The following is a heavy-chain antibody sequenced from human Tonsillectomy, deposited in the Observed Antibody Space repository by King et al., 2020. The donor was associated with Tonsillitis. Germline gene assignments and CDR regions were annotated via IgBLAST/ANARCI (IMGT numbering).Heavy chain of an antibody. CDR3: ARSHVVVTLDV. D-gene: IGHD3-22*01. Sequence: VQLVESGAEVKNPGASVKVSCKASGYSFSDYYIHWVRQAPGQGLDWVGWVNPDSGGTRYAEKFQGRGTMTRDTSIKTAYMELSRLRSDDTAVYYCARSHVVVTLDVWGQGTLVTVSS. CDR1: GYSFSDYY. V-gene: IGHV1-2*02. CDR2: VNPDSGGT. J-gene: IGHJ4*02.